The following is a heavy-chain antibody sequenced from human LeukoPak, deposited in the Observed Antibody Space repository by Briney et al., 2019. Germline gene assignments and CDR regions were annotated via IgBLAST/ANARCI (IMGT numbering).Heavy chain of an antibody. CDR1: GFTFSSYW. Sequence: AGGSLRLSCAASGFTFSSYWMSWVRQAPGKGLEWVANIKQDGSEKHYVDSVKGRFTISRDNAKNSLYLQMNSLRAEDTGVYYCARYSGNPASFEYWGQGTLVTVSS. J-gene: IGHJ4*02. CDR2: IKQDGSEK. D-gene: IGHD1-26*01. V-gene: IGHV3-7*01. CDR3: ARYSGNPASFEY.